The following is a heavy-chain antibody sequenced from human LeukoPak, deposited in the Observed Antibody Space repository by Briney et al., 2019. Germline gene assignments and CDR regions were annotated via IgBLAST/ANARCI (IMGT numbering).Heavy chain of an antibody. D-gene: IGHD4-17*01. Sequence: PGGSLRLSCAASGFTFNTYAMHWVRQAPGKGLEWVAVISYDGSNKYYADSVKGRFTISRDNSKNTLYLQMNSLRAEDTAVYYCARERYGDFGFDYWGQRTLVTVSS. CDR2: ISYDGSNK. CDR3: ARERYGDFGFDY. V-gene: IGHV3-30-3*01. CDR1: GFTFNTYA. J-gene: IGHJ4*02.